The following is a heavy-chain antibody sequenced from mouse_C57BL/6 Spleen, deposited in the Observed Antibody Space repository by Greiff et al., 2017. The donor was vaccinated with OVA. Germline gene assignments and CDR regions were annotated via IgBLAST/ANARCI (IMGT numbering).Heavy chain of an antibody. Sequence: EVQLQESGPGLVKPSQSLSLTCSVTGYSITSGYYWNWIRQFPGNKLEWMGYISYDGSTNYNPSLKNRISITRDTSKNQFFLKLKSVTTEDTATYYCARGGNYGYFDYWGQGTTLTVSS. D-gene: IGHD2-1*01. J-gene: IGHJ2*01. CDR1: GYSITSGYY. CDR3: ARGGNYGYFDY. V-gene: IGHV3-6*01. CDR2: ISYDGST.